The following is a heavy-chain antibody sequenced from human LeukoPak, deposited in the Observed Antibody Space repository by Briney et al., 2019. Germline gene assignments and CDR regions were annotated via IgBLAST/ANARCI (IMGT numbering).Heavy chain of an antibody. D-gene: IGHD6-13*01. CDR1: GFTFNNYA. Sequence: GGSPRLSCAASGFTFNNYAMFWVRQAPGNGLEWVSVISFDGNNRYYAASVKGRFTISRDNSKNVYLQMSSLRVEDTAVYYCARGALGLTYSSSLYLGYHGLDVWGQGTTVIVSS. J-gene: IGHJ6*02. V-gene: IGHV3-30-3*01. CDR3: ARGALGLTYSSSLYLGYHGLDV. CDR2: ISFDGNNR.